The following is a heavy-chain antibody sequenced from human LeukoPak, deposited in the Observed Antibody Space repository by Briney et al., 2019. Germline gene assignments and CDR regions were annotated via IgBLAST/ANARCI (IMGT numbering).Heavy chain of an antibody. J-gene: IGHJ5*02. D-gene: IGHD3-10*01. CDR3: ARGIDGSGSSWFDP. V-gene: IGHV3-21*06. Sequence: GGSLRLSCAASGFTFSTYSMNWVRQALGKGLEWVSSISTTRNYIFYADSVKGRFTISRDNAKNSLYLQMNSLRAEDTAVYYCARGIDGSGSSWFDPWGQGTLVTVSS. CDR2: ISTTRNYI. CDR1: GFTFSTYS.